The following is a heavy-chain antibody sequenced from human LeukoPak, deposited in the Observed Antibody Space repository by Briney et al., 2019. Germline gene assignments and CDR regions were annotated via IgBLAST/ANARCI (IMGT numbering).Heavy chain of an antibody. CDR3: ARENSNSWYLDY. V-gene: IGHV4-59*12. D-gene: IGHD6-13*01. CDR2: IHDSGST. J-gene: IGHJ4*02. CDR1: GGTISSYY. Sequence: SETLSLTCTVSGGTISSYYWNWIRQPPGEGLEWIWYIHDSGSTKYNPSPKSRVTISVETSKNQFSLKLSSVTAADTAVYYCARENSNSWYLDYWGQGTLVTVSS.